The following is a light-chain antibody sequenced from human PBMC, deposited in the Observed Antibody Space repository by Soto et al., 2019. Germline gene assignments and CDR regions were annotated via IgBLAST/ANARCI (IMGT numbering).Light chain of an antibody. V-gene: IGKV3-20*01. CDR1: QSIVSSS. Sequence: ESVLTQSPGTLSLSPGERATLSCRASQSIVSSSLAWYQQKPGQAPRLLIYDASTRATGIPDRFSGSGSGTDFTLTISRLEPEDFAVYYCQRFGSSWTFGQGTKVEIK. CDR3: QRFGSSWT. J-gene: IGKJ1*01. CDR2: DAS.